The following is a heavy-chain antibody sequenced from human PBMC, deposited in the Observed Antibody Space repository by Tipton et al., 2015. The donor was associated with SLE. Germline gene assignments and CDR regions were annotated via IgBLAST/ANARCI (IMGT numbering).Heavy chain of an antibody. CDR1: GGSISSSSYY. CDR3: ARPGYSGSYYDLGAFDI. Sequence: LRLSCTVSGGSISSSSYYWGWIRQPPGKGLEWIGSIYYSGSTYYNPSLKSRVTISVDTSKNQFSLKLSSVTAADTAVYYCARPGYSGSYYDLGAFDIWGQGTMVTVSS. CDR2: IYYSGST. J-gene: IGHJ3*02. D-gene: IGHD1-26*01. V-gene: IGHV4-39*07.